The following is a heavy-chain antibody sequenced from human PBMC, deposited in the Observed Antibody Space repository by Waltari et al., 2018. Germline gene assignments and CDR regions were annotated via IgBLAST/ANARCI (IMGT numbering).Heavy chain of an antibody. CDR3: ARGGGSLDY. V-gene: IGHV3-23*01. D-gene: IGHD3-10*01. J-gene: IGHJ4*02. Sequence: EVQLLESGGGLVQPGGSLRLSCAASGFTFSNYVMSWVRQAPGKGLEWVSSISGGSATKHDAESVKGRFTISRDNSRNTLYLQMSSLRVDDTAVYYCARGGGSLDYWGQGTQVTVSS. CDR2: ISGGSATK. CDR1: GFTFSNYV.